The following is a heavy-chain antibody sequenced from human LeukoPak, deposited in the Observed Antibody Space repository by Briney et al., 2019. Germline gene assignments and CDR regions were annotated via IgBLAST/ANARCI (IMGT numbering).Heavy chain of an antibody. V-gene: IGHV1-18*01. CDR1: GYTFTSYG. J-gene: IGHJ6*03. Sequence: ASVKVSCKASGYTFTSYGISWVRQAPGQGLEWMGWISAYNGNTNYAQELQGRVTMTTDTSTSTAYMELRSLRSDDTAVYYCARLVVVITIKDYYYYMDVWGKGTTVTISS. D-gene: IGHD3-22*01. CDR2: ISAYNGNT. CDR3: ARLVVVITIKDYYYYMDV.